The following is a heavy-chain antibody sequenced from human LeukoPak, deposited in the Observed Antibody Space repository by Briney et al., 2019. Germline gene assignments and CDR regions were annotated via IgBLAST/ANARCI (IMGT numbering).Heavy chain of an antibody. J-gene: IGHJ4*02. Sequence: AGGSLRLSCAASGLTFSSYGMSWVRQAPGKGLEWVSDISGSGGSTYYADSVKGRFTISRDNSKNTMYLQMNSLRAEDTAVYYCAKRIQSAMAMGYWGQGTLVTVSS. CDR1: GLTFSSYG. V-gene: IGHV3-23*01. CDR3: AKRIQSAMAMGY. CDR2: ISGSGGST. D-gene: IGHD5-18*01.